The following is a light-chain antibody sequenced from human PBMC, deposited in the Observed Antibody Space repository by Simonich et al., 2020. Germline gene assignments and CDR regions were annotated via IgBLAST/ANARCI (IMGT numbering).Light chain of an antibody. CDR2: LNSDGSH. V-gene: IGLV4-69*01. CDR1: SGHSRYA. CDR3: QTWGTGIV. J-gene: IGLJ3*02. Sequence: QLVLTQSPPASASLGASVKLTCTLSSGHSRYAIAWHQQQPEKGPRYLMKLNSDGSHSKGDGIPDRFSGSSSGAERYLTISSLQSEDEADYYCQTWGTGIVFGGGTKLTVL.